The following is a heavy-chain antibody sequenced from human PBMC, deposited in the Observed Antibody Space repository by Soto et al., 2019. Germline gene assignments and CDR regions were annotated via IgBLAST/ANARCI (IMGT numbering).Heavy chain of an antibody. CDR2: VSGSGSTT. Sequence: GGSLRLSCAASGFTFSRHAMDWVRQAPGKGLEWVASVSGSGSTTYYADPVKGRFTISRDNSRDTLYLQMNSLGAEDTAVYYCAKGDLGYYKAFDYWGQGTLVTVSS. CDR1: GFTFSRHA. CDR3: AKGDLGYYKAFDY. J-gene: IGHJ4*02. D-gene: IGHD3-22*01. V-gene: IGHV3-23*01.